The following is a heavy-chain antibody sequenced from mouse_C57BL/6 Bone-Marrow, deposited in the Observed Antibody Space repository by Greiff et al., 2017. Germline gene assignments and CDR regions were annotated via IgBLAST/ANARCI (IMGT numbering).Heavy chain of an antibody. V-gene: IGHV5-9-1*02. CDR2: ISSGGDYI. CDR1: GFTFSSYA. Sequence: EVHLVESGEGLVKPGGSLKLSCAASGFTFSSYAMSWVRQTPGKRLEWVAYISSGGDYIYYADTVKGRFTISRDNARNTLYLQMSSLKSEDTAMYYCTRDGESTFAYWGQGTLVTVSA. J-gene: IGHJ3*01. D-gene: IGHD5-1*01. CDR3: TRDGESTFAY.